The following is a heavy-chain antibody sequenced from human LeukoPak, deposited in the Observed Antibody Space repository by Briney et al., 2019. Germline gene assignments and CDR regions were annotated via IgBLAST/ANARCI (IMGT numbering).Heavy chain of an antibody. V-gene: IGHV4-59*08. CDR1: GASISNFY. J-gene: IGHJ4*02. D-gene: IGHD6-6*01. CDR2: IYYSGNT. Sequence: SETLSLTCTVSGASISNFYWSWIRQPPGKGLEWIGYIYYSGNTNYSPSLKSRVTISVDTSKNQFSLKLSSVTAADTAVYYCAKSSGPGRYYFDYWGQGTLVTVSS. CDR3: AKSSGPGRYYFDY.